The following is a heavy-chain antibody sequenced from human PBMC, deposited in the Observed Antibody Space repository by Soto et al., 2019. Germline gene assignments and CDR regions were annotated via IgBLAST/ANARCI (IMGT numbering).Heavy chain of an antibody. CDR2: ISGRGTNI. Sequence: EVQLLESGGGFAQPGGSLRLSCAASGFTFSSYAMHWVRQAPGRGLEWVSNISGRGTNIYYADSVQGRFTISRDNSKNTLFLQMTSLRVDDAATYYCAKDVFGGASDYWGQGTHVTVSS. CDR3: AKDVFGGASDY. D-gene: IGHD3-3*01. CDR1: GFTFSSYA. V-gene: IGHV3-23*01. J-gene: IGHJ4*02.